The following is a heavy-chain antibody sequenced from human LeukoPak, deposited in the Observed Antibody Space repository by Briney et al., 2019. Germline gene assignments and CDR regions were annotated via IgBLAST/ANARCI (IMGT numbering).Heavy chain of an antibody. CDR2: IHTSGST. V-gene: IGHV4-4*07. D-gene: IGHD6-19*01. Sequence: PSETLSLTCTVSGGSISGYYWSWIRQPAKKGLEWIGRIHTSGSTNNNPPLKSRVTISVDTSKNQFSLKLSSVTAADTAVYYCARDVGGWYDYWGQGTLVTVSS. CDR3: ARDVGGWYDY. J-gene: IGHJ4*02. CDR1: GGSISGYY.